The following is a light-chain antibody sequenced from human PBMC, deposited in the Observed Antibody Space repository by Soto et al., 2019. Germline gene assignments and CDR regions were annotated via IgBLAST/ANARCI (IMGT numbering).Light chain of an antibody. CDR1: QSLVYRDGNTY. Sequence: DVVMTQSPLSLPVTLGQPASISCRSSQSLVYRDGNTYLNWFQQRPGQSPRRLIYKVSNRDSGVPDRFSGSGSGTDFTLKISRVEAEDVGVYYCMQGTHWPWTFGQETKVEIK. J-gene: IGKJ1*01. CDR2: KVS. V-gene: IGKV2-30*01. CDR3: MQGTHWPWT.